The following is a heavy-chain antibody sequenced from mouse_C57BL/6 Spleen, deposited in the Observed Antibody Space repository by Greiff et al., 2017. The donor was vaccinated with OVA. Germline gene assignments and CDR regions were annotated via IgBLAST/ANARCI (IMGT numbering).Heavy chain of an antibody. V-gene: IGHV1-85*01. D-gene: IGHD1-1*01. CDR2: IYPRDGST. CDR3: AREDYGSSYGFAY. CDR1: GYTFTSYD. Sequence: VQLVESGPELVKPGASVKLSCKASGYTFTSYDINWVKQRPGQGLEWIGWIYPRDGSTKYNEKFKGKATLTVDTSSSTAYMELHSLTSEDSAVYFCAREDYGSSYGFAYWGQGTLVTVSA. J-gene: IGHJ3*01.